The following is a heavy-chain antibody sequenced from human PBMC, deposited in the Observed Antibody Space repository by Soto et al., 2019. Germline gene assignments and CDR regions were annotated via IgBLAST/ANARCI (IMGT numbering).Heavy chain of an antibody. CDR3: ARELNTDSSAYYSFAY. J-gene: IGHJ4*02. Sequence: QVQLVQSGPEVKMPGASVKVSCKTSGYSFTAYGLARLRQAPGQRPEWLGWVGTNNANTNYAQKFQGRVTMTTDRSTTTTYMELRSLRSDDTAVYYCARELNTDSSAYYSFAYWGQGTLVTVSS. CDR2: VGTNNANT. V-gene: IGHV1-18*01. CDR1: GYSFTAYG. D-gene: IGHD3-22*01.